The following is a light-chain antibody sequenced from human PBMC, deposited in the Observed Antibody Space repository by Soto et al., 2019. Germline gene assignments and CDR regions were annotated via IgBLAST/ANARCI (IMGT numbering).Light chain of an antibody. J-gene: IGKJ4*01. V-gene: IGKV3-11*01. CDR3: QQRSNWPALT. Sequence: EIVLTQSQATLSLSPGERATLSCRASQSVSSYLAWYQQKPGQAPRLHIYDASNRATGIPARFSGSGSGTDFTLTISSQEPEDFAVYYCQQRSNWPALTFGGGTKVEIK. CDR1: QSVSSY. CDR2: DAS.